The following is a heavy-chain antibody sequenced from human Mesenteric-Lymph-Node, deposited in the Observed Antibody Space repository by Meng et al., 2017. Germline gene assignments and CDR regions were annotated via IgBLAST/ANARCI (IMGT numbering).Heavy chain of an antibody. CDR1: GFTFSDYY. CDR3: ARDHGGSYYGSAFDI. V-gene: IGHV3-11*04. Sequence: GESLKISCAASGFTFSDYYMAWIRQPPGQGLEWVASISPTGGSLNYADSVKGRFSISRDNAKNSLYLQMNSLRAEDTAVYYCARDHGGSYYGSAFDIWGQGTMVTVSS. D-gene: IGHD1-26*01. J-gene: IGHJ3*02. CDR2: ISPTGGSL.